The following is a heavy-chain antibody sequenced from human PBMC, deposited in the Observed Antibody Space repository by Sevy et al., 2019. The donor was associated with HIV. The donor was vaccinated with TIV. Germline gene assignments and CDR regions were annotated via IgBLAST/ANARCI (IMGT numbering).Heavy chain of an antibody. CDR1: GFSFRNYW. Sequence: GGSLRLSCAASGFSFRNYWMHWVRQAPGKGLVWVSRISFDGSTTTYADSVKGRFTISRDNAKNTLYLKMNSLRAEDTAVYYCAREVGRGHDYWGQGTLVTVSS. CDR3: AREVGRGHDY. J-gene: IGHJ4*02. CDR2: ISFDGSTT. D-gene: IGHD1-26*01. V-gene: IGHV3-74*01.